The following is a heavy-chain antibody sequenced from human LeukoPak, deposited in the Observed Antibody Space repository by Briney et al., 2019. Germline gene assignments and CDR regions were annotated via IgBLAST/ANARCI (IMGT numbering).Heavy chain of an antibody. CDR3: ARSVGCTNGVCAGGYYYYYYMDV. CDR2: IYYSGST. D-gene: IGHD2-8*01. Sequence: SETLSLTCTVSGGSISSSSYYWGWIRQPPGKGLEWIGSIYYSGSTYYNPSLKSRVTISVDTSKNQFSLKLSSVTAADTAVYYCARSVGCTNGVCAGGYYYYYYMDVWGKGTTVTVSS. V-gene: IGHV4-39*07. CDR1: GGSISSSSYY. J-gene: IGHJ6*03.